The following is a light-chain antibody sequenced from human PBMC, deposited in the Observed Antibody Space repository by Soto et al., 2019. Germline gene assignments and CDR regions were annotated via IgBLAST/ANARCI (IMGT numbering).Light chain of an antibody. CDR2: VNSDGSH. J-gene: IGLJ7*01. CDR3: QTWDTGIQAV. V-gene: IGLV4-69*01. Sequence: QLVLTQSPSASASLGASVKLTCTLSSGHSSNAIAWHQQQPEKGPRYLMKVNSDGSHSKGDGIPDRCSGSSSGAERYLTISSLQSEDEADYYCQTWDTGIQAVFGGGTQLTVL. CDR1: SGHSSNA.